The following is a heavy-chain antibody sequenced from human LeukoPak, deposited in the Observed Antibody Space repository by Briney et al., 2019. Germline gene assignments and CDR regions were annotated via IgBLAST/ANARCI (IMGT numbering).Heavy chain of an antibody. D-gene: IGHD6-19*01. V-gene: IGHV3-9*01. CDR1: GFTFDDYA. CDR3: AREPYSSGWYDY. CDR2: TSWNSGSI. Sequence: SLSLSCAASGFTFDDYAMHWVRQAPGKGLEWITGTSWNSGSIGYADPVKGRFTISRDNAKNSLYLQMDSLRAEDTAVYYCAREPYSSGWYDYWGQGTLVTVSA. J-gene: IGHJ4*02.